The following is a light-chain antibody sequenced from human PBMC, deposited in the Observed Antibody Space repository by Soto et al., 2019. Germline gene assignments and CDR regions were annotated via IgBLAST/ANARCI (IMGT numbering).Light chain of an antibody. J-gene: IGLJ1*01. CDR3: SSFTSSTTRV. V-gene: IGLV2-14*03. CDR2: DVS. Sequence: QSALTQPASVSGSPGQSITISCTGSSSDIGGYDYVSWYQQYPGKAPKLMIYDVSNRPSGVSNRFSGSKSSNTASLTISGLQADDEADYYCSSFTSSTTRVFGTGTKLTVL. CDR1: SSDIGGYDY.